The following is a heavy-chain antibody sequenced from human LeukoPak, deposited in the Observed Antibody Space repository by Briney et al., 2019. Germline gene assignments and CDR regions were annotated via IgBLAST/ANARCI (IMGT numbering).Heavy chain of an antibody. J-gene: IGHJ4*02. CDR2: SYYSRST. V-gene: IGHV4-59*01. Sequence: PSETLSLTCTVSGDSISSYYWSWIRQPPGKGLEWIGCSYYSRSTNYNPSLKSRVTISVDTSKNQFSLKLSSVTAADTAVYYCARDVVGGGNFDYWGQGTLVTVSS. D-gene: IGHD1-26*01. CDR3: ARDVVGGGNFDY. CDR1: GDSISSYY.